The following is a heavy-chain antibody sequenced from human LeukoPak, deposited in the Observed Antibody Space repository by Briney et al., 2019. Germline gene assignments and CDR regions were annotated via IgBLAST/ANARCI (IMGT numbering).Heavy chain of an antibody. CDR2: ISGSGGVT. CDR3: ARLVGFSFTDPFDY. V-gene: IGHV3-23*01. Sequence: GGSLRPSCAASGFTFSTSAMTWVRQALGKGLEWVSIISGSGGVTYYADSVKGRFTISRDNSKNTLYLQMNSLRAEDTAVYYCARLVGFSFTDPFDYWGQGTLVTVYS. J-gene: IGHJ4*02. D-gene: IGHD3-3*02. CDR1: GFTFSTSA.